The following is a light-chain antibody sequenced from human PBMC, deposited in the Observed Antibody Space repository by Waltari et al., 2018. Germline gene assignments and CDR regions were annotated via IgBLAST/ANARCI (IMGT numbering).Light chain of an antibody. CDR3: SSYAGSNNLDV. Sequence: QSALTQPPSASGSPGQSVTISCTGTSSDIGSYTYVSWYQQHPGKAPKLMIYDVNKRPSGVPDRFSGSKSGNTASLTVSGLQAEDEADYYCSSYAGSNNLDVFGTGTKVTVL. CDR1: SSDIGSYTY. V-gene: IGLV2-8*01. CDR2: DVN. J-gene: IGLJ1*01.